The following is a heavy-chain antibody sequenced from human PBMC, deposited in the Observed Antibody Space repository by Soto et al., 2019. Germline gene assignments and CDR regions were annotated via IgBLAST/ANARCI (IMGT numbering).Heavy chain of an antibody. CDR1: GFIFSTYW. CDR3: TRGPRAASAGTGAH. V-gene: IGHV3-74*03. CDR2: ISGDGNIT. J-gene: IGHJ4*02. D-gene: IGHD6-13*01. Sequence: DVHLVESGGDMVQPGESLRLSCPVSGFIFSTYWMHWVRQIPGQSPFWVSRISGDGNITTYADSVRGRFTISRDNAKNTLYLQMNSLRVEDSAIYYCTRGPRAASAGTGAHWGKGTAVTVSS.